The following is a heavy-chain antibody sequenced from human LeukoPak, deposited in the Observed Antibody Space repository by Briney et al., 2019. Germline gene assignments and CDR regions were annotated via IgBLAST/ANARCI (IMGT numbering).Heavy chain of an antibody. D-gene: IGHD4-17*01. Sequence: SYISSRSSSIYYADSVKGRFTLSRDNAKNSLYLQMNSLRDEDTAVYYCARGDYGDRDLDYWGQGTLVTVSS. CDR3: ARGDYGDRDLDY. V-gene: IGHV3-48*02. J-gene: IGHJ4*02. CDR2: ISSRSSSI.